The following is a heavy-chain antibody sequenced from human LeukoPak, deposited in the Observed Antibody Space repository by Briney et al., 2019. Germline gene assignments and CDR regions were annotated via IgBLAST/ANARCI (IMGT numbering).Heavy chain of an antibody. CDR2: ISAYNGNT. V-gene: IGHV1-18*01. CDR1: GYTFTSYG. D-gene: IGHD6-13*01. CDR3: AIDRIWAAAGTIYFDY. J-gene: IGHJ4*02. Sequence: ASVKVSCKASGYTFTSYGISWVRQAPGQGLEWMGWISAYNGNTNYAQKRQGRVTMTTDTSTSTAYMELRSLRSDDTAVYYCAIDRIWAAAGTIYFDYWGQGTLVTVSS.